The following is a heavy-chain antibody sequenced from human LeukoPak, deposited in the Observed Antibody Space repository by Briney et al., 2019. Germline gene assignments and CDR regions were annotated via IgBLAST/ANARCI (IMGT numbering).Heavy chain of an antibody. CDR3: ASGVGATAFDY. Sequence: SETLSLTCTVSGYSINNDNRFWGWIRQPPGKGLERIGSISSGGATHYNPSLTSRVTVSVDTSKNQFSLRLSSVTAADTAVYYCASGVGATAFDYWGQGILVTVSS. CDR2: ISSGGAT. J-gene: IGHJ4*02. D-gene: IGHD1-26*01. CDR1: GYSINNDNRF. V-gene: IGHV4-39*01.